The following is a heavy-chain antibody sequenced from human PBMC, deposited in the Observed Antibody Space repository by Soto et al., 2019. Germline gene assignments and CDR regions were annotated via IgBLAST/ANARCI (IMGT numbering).Heavy chain of an antibody. V-gene: IGHV1-18*04. J-gene: IGHJ5*02. CDR1: GYTFTSYG. D-gene: IGHD2-8*01. Sequence: ASVKVSCKASGYTFTSYGISWVRQAPGQGLEWMGWISAYNGNTNYAQKLQGGVTMTTDTSTSTAYMELRSLRSDDTAVYYCAGLQTDYCTNGVCPGGFDPWGQGTLVTVS. CDR2: ISAYNGNT. CDR3: AGLQTDYCTNGVCPGGFDP.